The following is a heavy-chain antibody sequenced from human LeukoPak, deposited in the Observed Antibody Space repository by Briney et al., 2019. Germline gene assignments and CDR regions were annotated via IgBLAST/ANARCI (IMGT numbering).Heavy chain of an antibody. Sequence: PSQTLSLTCAVSGGSISSGGYSWSWIRQLPGKGLEWIGYIYHSGSTYYNPPLKSRVTISVDRSKNQFSLKLSSVTAADTAVYYCARRGRVAARGRDYYYYGMDVWGQGTTVTVSS. CDR1: GGSISSGGYS. J-gene: IGHJ6*02. CDR3: ARRGRVAARGRDYYYYGMDV. CDR2: IYHSGST. D-gene: IGHD6-6*01. V-gene: IGHV4-30-2*01.